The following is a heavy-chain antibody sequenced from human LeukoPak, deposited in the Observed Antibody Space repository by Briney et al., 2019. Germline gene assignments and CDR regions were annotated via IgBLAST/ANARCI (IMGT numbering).Heavy chain of an antibody. V-gene: IGHV4-34*01. CDR1: GGSFSGYY. CDR3: ARFTRGYSYGYSFDP. CDR2: INHSGST. Sequence: TPSETLSLTCAVYGGSFSGYYWSWIRQPPGKGLEWIGEINHSGSTNYNPSLKSRVTISVDTSKNQFSLKLSSVTAADTAVYYCARFTRGYSYGYSFDPWGQGTLVTVSS. D-gene: IGHD5-18*01. J-gene: IGHJ5*02.